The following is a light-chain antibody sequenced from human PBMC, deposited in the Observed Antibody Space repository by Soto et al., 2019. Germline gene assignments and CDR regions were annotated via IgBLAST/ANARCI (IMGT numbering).Light chain of an antibody. CDR2: KAS. J-gene: IGKJ1*01. CDR1: QSISSW. CDR3: QQYNSEWK. Sequence: DIQMTQSPATLPAFVGERVTITCRASQSISSWLAWYQQKPGKAPKLLIYKASILESGVPSRFSGSGSGTEFTLTISSLQPDDFANYYWQQYNSEWKFGQGTKVDIK. V-gene: IGKV1-5*03.